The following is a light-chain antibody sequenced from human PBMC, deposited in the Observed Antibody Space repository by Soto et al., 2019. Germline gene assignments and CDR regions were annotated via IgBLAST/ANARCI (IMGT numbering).Light chain of an antibody. V-gene: IGLV2-14*01. Sequence: QSVLTQPASVSGSPGQSITISCTGTSSDVGGYNYVSWYQQHPGKAPKLMIYDVSNRPSGVSNRFSGSKSGNTASLTISGLQAEDEADYCSSSYTSISTRVFGTGTMVTVL. J-gene: IGLJ1*01. CDR2: DVS. CDR3: SSYTSISTRV. CDR1: SSDVGGYNY.